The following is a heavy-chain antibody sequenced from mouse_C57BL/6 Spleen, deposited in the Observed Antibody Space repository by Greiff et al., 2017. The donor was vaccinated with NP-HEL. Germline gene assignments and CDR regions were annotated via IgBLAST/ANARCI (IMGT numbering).Heavy chain of an antibody. CDR2: INPGSGGT. Sequence: VQLQQSGAELVRPGASVKVSCKASGYAFTNYWMEWVKQRPGQGLEWIGVINPGSGGTNYNEKFKGKATLTADKSSSTAYMQLSSLTSEDSAVYFCARSKLGRGYFEDWGPGTTLT. J-gene: IGHJ2*01. D-gene: IGHD4-1*01. CDR3: ARSKLGRGYFED. V-gene: IGHV1-54*01. CDR1: GYAFTNYW.